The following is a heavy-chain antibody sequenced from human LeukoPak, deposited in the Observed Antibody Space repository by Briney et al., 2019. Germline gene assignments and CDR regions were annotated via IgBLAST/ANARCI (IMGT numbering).Heavy chain of an antibody. CDR3: ARDRPPSRVWQQLVGDAFDI. CDR1: GFTFSNFW. D-gene: IGHD6-13*01. V-gene: IGHV3-7*01. CDR2: IRQDGNEK. Sequence: GGSLRLSCAASGFTFSNFWMSWVRQAPGKGLEWVANIRQDGNEKYYVDSLKGRFTISRDNAKNSVYLQMSSLRAEDTAVYYCARDRPPSRVWQQLVGDAFDIWGQGTMVTVSS. J-gene: IGHJ3*02.